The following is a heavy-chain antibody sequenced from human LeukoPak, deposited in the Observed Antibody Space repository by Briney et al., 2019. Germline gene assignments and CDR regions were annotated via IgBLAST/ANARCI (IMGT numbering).Heavy chain of an antibody. D-gene: IGHD1-1*01. CDR3: ASEGHNSGRGDAFDI. V-gene: IGHV4-59*01. CDR2: MYYSGST. Sequence: SETLSLTCTVSLDSTTSNFWSWVRQPPGKGLEWIGYMYYSGSTSYTPSLKSRVTISVDTSMNQFSLKLSCVTAADTAVYYCASEGHNSGRGDAFDIWGQGTMVTVSS. J-gene: IGHJ3*02. CDR1: LDSTTSNF.